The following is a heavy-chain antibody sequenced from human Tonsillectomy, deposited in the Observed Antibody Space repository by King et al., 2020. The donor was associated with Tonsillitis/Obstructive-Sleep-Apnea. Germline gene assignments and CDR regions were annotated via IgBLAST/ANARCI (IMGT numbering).Heavy chain of an antibody. CDR3: ARLSAAAGERWYFDI. CDR1: GYSFAAYW. V-gene: IGHV5-51*01. J-gene: IGHJ2*01. Sequence: QLVQSGADVKKPGESLKISCRGSGYSFAAYWVAWVRQMPGKGLEWMGIIYPGDSATRYSPSLRGQVTISVDNPISTVYLQWSSLKASDTAMYYCARLSAAAGERWYFDIWGRGTLFTVSS. CDR2: IYPGDSAT. D-gene: IGHD6-13*01.